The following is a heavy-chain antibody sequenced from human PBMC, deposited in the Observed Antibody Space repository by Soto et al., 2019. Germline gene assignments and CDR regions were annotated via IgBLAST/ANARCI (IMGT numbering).Heavy chain of an antibody. CDR1: VDSIIISDFY. V-gene: IGHV4-39*01. D-gene: IGHD3-3*02. CDR3: ARHSLALRKNNWFDP. J-gene: IGHJ5*02. CDR2: IFYLGSS. Sequence: AETLSLTCTFSVDSIIISDFYWGWVRQPPGKGLEWIGSIFYLGSSYYNPSLKSRVTMSVDTSKNQFSLRLRSVTAADTALYFCARHSLALRKNNWFDPWGQGILVTVSS.